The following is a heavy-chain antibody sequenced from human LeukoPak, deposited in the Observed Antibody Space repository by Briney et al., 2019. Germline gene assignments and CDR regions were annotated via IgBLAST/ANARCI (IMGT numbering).Heavy chain of an antibody. Sequence: SETLSLTCTVSGGSISSYYWGWIRQPPGKGLEWIGYIYYSGSTNYNPSLKSRVTISVDTSKNQFSLKLSSVTAADTAVYYCARSYGSGSYCDYWGQGTLVTVSS. V-gene: IGHV4-59*08. CDR3: ARSYGSGSYCDY. J-gene: IGHJ4*02. D-gene: IGHD3-10*01. CDR1: GGSISSYY. CDR2: IYYSGST.